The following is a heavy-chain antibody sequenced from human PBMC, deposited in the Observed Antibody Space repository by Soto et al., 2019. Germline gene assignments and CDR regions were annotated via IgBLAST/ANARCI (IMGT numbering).Heavy chain of an antibody. V-gene: IGHV3-11*01. CDR2: ISSSGSTI. J-gene: IGHJ6*03. Sequence: GGSLRLSCAASGFTFSDYYMSWIRQAPGKGLEWVSYISSSGSTIYYADSVKGRFTISRDNAKNSLYLQMNSLRAEDTAVYYCASENGELPPKKSDTYYYYYYMDVWGKGTTVTVSS. D-gene: IGHD4-17*01. CDR3: ASENGELPPKKSDTYYYYYYMDV. CDR1: GFTFSDYY.